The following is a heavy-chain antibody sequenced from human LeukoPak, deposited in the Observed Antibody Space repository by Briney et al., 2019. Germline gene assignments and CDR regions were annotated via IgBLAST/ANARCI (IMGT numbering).Heavy chain of an antibody. CDR2: INHSGST. J-gene: IGHJ5*02. D-gene: IGHD2-2*01. CDR3: ARGLRPIVVVPAALGPRRFGGNWFDP. CDR1: GGSSSGYY. Sequence: PSETLSLTCAVYGGSSSGYYWSWIRQPPGKGLEWIGEINHSGSTNYNPSLKSRVTISVDTSKNQFSLKLSSVTAADTAVYYCARGLRPIVVVPAALGPRRFGGNWFDPWGQGTLVTVSS. V-gene: IGHV4-34*01.